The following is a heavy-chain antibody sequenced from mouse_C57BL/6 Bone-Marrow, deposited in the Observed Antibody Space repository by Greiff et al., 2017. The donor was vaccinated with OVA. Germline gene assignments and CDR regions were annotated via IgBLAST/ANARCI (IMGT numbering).Heavy chain of an antibody. D-gene: IGHD2-1*01. V-gene: IGHV1-52*01. CDR1: GYTFTSSW. Sequence: VQLQQPGAELVRPGSSVKLSCKASGYTFTSSWMHWVKQRPIQGLEWIGNIDPSDSDTHYNQKFKDKATLTVDKSSSTAYMQLSSLTSEDSAVYYCARDGNYGFDYWGQGTTLTVSS. CDR2: IDPSDSDT. CDR3: ARDGNYGFDY. J-gene: IGHJ2*01.